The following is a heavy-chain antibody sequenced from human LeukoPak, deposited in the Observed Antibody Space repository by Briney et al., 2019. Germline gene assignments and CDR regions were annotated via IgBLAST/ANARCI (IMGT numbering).Heavy chain of an antibody. D-gene: IGHD5-12*01. CDR3: ARSGYDYDFDY. Sequence: PGGSLRLSCAASGFTFSSYSMNWVRQAPGKGLEWVAVISYDGSNKYYADSVKGRFTISRDNSKNTLYLQMNSLRAEDTAVYYCARSGYDYDFDYWGQGTLVTVSS. CDR1: GFTFSSYS. V-gene: IGHV3-30*03. J-gene: IGHJ4*02. CDR2: ISYDGSNK.